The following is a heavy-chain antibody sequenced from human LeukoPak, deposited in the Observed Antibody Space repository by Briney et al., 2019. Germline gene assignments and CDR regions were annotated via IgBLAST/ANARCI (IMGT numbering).Heavy chain of an antibody. V-gene: IGHV4-61*02. D-gene: IGHD2-15*01. CDR2: IYTSGST. Sequence: SETLSLTCNVSGGSISSGSYYWSWIRQPAGKGLEWIGRIYTSGSTNYNPSLKSRVTISVDTSKNQSSLKLSSVTAADTAVYYCARIGGPRAFDIWGQGTMVTVSS. CDR1: GGSISSGSYY. CDR3: ARIGGPRAFDI. J-gene: IGHJ3*02.